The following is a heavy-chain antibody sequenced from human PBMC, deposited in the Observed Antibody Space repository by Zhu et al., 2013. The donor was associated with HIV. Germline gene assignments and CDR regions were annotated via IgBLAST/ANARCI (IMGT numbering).Heavy chain of an antibody. CDR3: ARFNSIHVRRDGVYQYHYYGMDV. CDR1: GGSFSNYD. J-gene: IGHJ6*02. D-gene: IGHD2-8*01. V-gene: IGHV1-8*01. Sequence: QVQLLQSGAEVKKPGSSVKVSSGSSVKVSCKASGGSFSNYDINWVRQTTGQGLEWMGWMNPKSGNVGYAERFQGRVTMTRNASITTAYMELSSLRSEDTASYYCARFNSIHVRRDGVYQYHYYGMDVWGQGTTGRRLL. CDR2: MNPKSGNV.